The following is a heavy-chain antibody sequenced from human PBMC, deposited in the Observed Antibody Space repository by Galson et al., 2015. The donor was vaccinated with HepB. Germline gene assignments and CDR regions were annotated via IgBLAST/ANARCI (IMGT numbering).Heavy chain of an antibody. Sequence: LSLTCTVSNGSISGSYWSWIRQPPGRGLEWLGYVYYTGTTDYNPSLKSRATFSADTSKNHSSLKLTSVTPEDTAFYYCARGPYSSSFDSWGQGILVTVSS. V-gene: IGHV4-59*01. CDR1: NGSISGSY. J-gene: IGHJ4*02. D-gene: IGHD6-13*01. CDR3: ARGPYSSSFDS. CDR2: VYYTGTT.